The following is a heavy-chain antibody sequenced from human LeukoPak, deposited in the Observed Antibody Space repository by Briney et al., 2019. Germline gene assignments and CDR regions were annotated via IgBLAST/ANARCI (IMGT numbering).Heavy chain of an antibody. CDR3: AWKGGHFDY. CDR1: GGSISYYY. Sequence: PSETLSLTCTVSGGSISYYYWSWIRQSPGKGLEWIGYIYYNGSTNYNPSLKSRVTISVDMSKNQFSLKVTSVTAADTAIYYCAWKGGHFDYWGQGTLVTVSS. V-gene: IGHV4-59*01. J-gene: IGHJ4*02. D-gene: IGHD1-1*01. CDR2: IYYNGST.